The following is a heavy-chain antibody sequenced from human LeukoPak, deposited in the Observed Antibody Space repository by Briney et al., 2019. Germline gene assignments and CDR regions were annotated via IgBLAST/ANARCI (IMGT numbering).Heavy chain of an antibody. D-gene: IGHD3-22*01. CDR3: AKDGWGYDSSGYYDYGMDV. V-gene: IGHV3-30*18. Sequence: GRSLRLSCAASGFTFSSYGMHWVRQAPGKGLEWVAVISYDGSNKYYADSVKGRFTISRDNSKNTLYLQMNSLRAEDTAVYYCAKDGWGYDSSGYYDYGMDVWGQGTTVTVSS. CDR2: ISYDGSNK. CDR1: GFTFSSYG. J-gene: IGHJ6*02.